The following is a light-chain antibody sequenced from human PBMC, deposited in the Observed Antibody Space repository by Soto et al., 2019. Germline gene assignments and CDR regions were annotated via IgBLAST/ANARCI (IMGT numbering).Light chain of an antibody. CDR2: GAS. CDR3: QQYGSSPLS. CDR1: QSVSSTN. Sequence: EIVLTQSPGTLSLSPGESATLSCRASQSVSSTNLAWYQQKPGQSPRLVMFGASSRATGIPDRFSGSGSGTDFTLPISSLEPEDFSVYYCQQYGSSPLSFGQGTKLEIK. V-gene: IGKV3-20*01. J-gene: IGKJ2*03.